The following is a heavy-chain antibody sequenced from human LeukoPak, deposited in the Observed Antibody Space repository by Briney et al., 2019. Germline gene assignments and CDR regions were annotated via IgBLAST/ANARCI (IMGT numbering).Heavy chain of an antibody. CDR3: ARGGYSGSDWTT. J-gene: IGHJ5*02. CDR2: IYHSRDT. Sequence: TTSETLSLTCTVSGGSISSFYWNWIRQPPGKGLEWIAYIYHSRDTRYNPSLKSRVTISVDTSKSQFSLKLSSVTAADTAVYYCARGGYSGSDWTTWGQGTRVTVSS. V-gene: IGHV4-59*01. D-gene: IGHD5-12*01. CDR1: GGSISSFY.